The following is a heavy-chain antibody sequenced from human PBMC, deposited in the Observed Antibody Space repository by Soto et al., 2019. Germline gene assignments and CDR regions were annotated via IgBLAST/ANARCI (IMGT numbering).Heavy chain of an antibody. D-gene: IGHD5-18*01. J-gene: IGHJ4*02. Sequence: VQLVESGGGLVQPGGSLRLSCAASGFMFSAYWMSWVRQAPGKGLEWVANIHGDGGKIYYVDSVKGRFTISRDNAKRSLYLQMNSLRAEDTAVYYCARDFYGGYTYGPGDYWGQGAPVAVSS. CDR1: GFMFSAYW. V-gene: IGHV3-7*01. CDR2: IHGDGGKI. CDR3: ARDFYGGYTYGPGDY.